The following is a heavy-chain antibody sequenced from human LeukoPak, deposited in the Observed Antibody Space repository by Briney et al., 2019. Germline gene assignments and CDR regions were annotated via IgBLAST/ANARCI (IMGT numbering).Heavy chain of an antibody. Sequence: GSLRLFCAASGFSFSSHVMHWVRPAPGKGLEWVLGISCSGGDTYYADSVEGRFTISRDNYKNRLNLQMNSLRAKDTAVYYCAKDHDYESSGYYGGFDCWGQGTLVTVSS. CDR2: ISCSGGDT. D-gene: IGHD3-22*01. J-gene: IGHJ4*02. CDR1: GFSFSSHV. V-gene: IGHV3-23*01. CDR3: AKDHDYESSGYYGGFDC.